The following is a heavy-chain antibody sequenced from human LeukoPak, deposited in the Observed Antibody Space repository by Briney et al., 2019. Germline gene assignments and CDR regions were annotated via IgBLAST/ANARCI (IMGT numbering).Heavy chain of an antibody. CDR1: GGSISSSSYY. Sequence: SETLSLTCTVSGGSISSSSYYWGWIRQPPGKGLEWIGEINHSGSTNYNPSLKSRVTISVDTSKNQFSLKLSSVTAADTAVYYCARVFTDYYGSGTVLDYYGMDVWGQGTTVTVSS. J-gene: IGHJ6*02. CDR2: INHSGST. V-gene: IGHV4-39*07. D-gene: IGHD3-10*01. CDR3: ARVFTDYYGSGTVLDYYGMDV.